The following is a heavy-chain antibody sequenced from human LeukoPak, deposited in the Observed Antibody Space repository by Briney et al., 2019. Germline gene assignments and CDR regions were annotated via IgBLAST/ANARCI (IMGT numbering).Heavy chain of an antibody. CDR2: IIPMFGTA. V-gene: IGHV1-69*06. D-gene: IGHD3-22*01. CDR3: ARDVLDYYDRSGYVT. J-gene: IGHJ5*02. CDR1: GVTFSSCA. Sequence: ASVKVSCKTSGVTFSSCAISWVRQAPGQGLEWMGGIIPMFGTANYAQKFQGRVTITADKSTSTAFMELSSLRSDDTAVYYCARDVLDYYDRSGYVTWGQGTLVTVSS.